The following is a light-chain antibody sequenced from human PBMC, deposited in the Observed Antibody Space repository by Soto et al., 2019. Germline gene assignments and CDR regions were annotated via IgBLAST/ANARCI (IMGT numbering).Light chain of an antibody. Sequence: EILMTQSPATLSVSPGGRATLSCRASQSVTPYLAWYQQKPGQAPRLLIYSASTWATGVPARFSASESGTEFTLTIDSLQSEDVAVYYCQQYHSWPLTFGGGTKVEI. CDR3: QQYHSWPLT. J-gene: IGKJ4*01. V-gene: IGKV3-15*01. CDR1: QSVTPY. CDR2: SAS.